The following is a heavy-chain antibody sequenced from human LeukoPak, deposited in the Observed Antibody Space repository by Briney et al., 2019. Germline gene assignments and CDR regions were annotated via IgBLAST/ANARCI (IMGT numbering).Heavy chain of an antibody. CDR1: GHSIRGAYY. D-gene: IGHD6-19*01. V-gene: IGHV4-38-2*01. CDR2: IYHSGST. Sequence: SETLSLTCDVSGHSIRGAYYRGWIRQPPGKGLEWIESIYHSGSTYYNTSLKSRVTISVDTAKNQFSLKVNSVTAADTAVYYCARNSAGWYFDSWGHGTLVTVSS. J-gene: IGHJ4*01. CDR3: ARNSAGWYFDS.